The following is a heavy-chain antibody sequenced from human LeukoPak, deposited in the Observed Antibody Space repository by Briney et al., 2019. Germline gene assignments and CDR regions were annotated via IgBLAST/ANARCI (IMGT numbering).Heavy chain of an antibody. CDR1: GYTFTSYY. V-gene: IGHV1-46*01. D-gene: IGHD2-2*02. CDR3: ARGYCSSTSCYTGVDY. Sequence: ASVKVSCKASGYTFTSYYMHWVRQAPGQGLEWMGIINPSGGSTSYAQKFQGRVTMTRDTSTSTVYMELSSLRSEDTAVYYCARGYCSSTSCYTGVDYWGQGTLVTVSS. J-gene: IGHJ4*02. CDR2: INPSGGST.